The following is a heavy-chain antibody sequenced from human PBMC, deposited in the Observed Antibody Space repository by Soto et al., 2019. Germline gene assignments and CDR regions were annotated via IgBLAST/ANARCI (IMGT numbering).Heavy chain of an antibody. CDR1: GYSFSDYY. CDR2: INPASGGT. D-gene: IGHD4-17*01. V-gene: IGHV1-2*02. J-gene: IGHJ6*02. CDR3: AGDQVTTVTINDYYGMDV. Sequence: ASAKVSCKASGYSFSDYYMPWVRQATAQGLEWMGWINPASGGTKYAQKFQGRGTMTRDSSITTAYMELTGLRSDDTAVYYCAGDQVTTVTINDYYGMDVWGQGTTVTVSS.